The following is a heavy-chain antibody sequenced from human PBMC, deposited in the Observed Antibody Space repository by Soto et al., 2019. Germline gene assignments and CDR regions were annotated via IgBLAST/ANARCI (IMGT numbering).Heavy chain of an antibody. J-gene: IGHJ6*02. D-gene: IGHD5-12*01. CDR2: INHSGST. Sequence: SETLSLTCAVYCGSFSGYYWSWIRQPPGKGLEWIGEINHSGSTNYNPSLKSRVTISVDTSKNQFSLKLSSVTAADTAVYYCARGRGMSGYDYYYYYGMDVWGQGTTVTVSS. V-gene: IGHV4-34*01. CDR3: ARGRGMSGYDYYYYYGMDV. CDR1: CGSFSGYY.